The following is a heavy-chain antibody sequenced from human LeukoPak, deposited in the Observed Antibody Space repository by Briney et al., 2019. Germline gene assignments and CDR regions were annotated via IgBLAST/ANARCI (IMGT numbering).Heavy chain of an antibody. J-gene: IGHJ4*02. CDR3: ARLSSSRCGCSFERQKNVDY. CDR2: ISRDGSIT. Sequence: PGGSLRLSCVASGLTLSSYWMHWVRQAPGKGLVWVSRISRDGSITDYADSVKGRFTISRDNAKNTLHLQMDSLRAEDTAVYYCARLSSSRCGCSFERQKNVDYWGQGTLVTVSS. V-gene: IGHV3-74*01. CDR1: GLTLSSYW. D-gene: IGHD3-22*01.